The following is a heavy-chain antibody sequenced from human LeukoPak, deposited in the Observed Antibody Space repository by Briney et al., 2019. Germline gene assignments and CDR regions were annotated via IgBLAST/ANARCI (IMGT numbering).Heavy chain of an antibody. Sequence: GGSLRLSCAASGFTFSSYAMSWVRPAPGKGLEWVSVITGSGGSTYYAGSVKGRFTISRDNSKNTLYLQMSSLRADDTAVYYCAKGGRIEAAGNIDYWGQGTLVTVSS. CDR3: AKGGRIEAAGNIDY. J-gene: IGHJ4*02. CDR2: ITGSGGST. D-gene: IGHD6-13*01. CDR1: GFTFSSYA. V-gene: IGHV3-23*01.